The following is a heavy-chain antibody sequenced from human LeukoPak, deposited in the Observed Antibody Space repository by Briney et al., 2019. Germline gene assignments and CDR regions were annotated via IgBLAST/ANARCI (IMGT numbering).Heavy chain of an antibody. D-gene: IGHD5-24*01. CDR1: GFTFSSYS. V-gene: IGHV3-21*01. J-gene: IGHJ3*02. Sequence: GGSLRLSCAASGFTFSSYSMNWVRQAPGKGLEWVSSISSSSIYIYYADSLKGRFTISRDNAKNSLYLQMNSLRAEDTAVYYCARARDGYNLVDAFDIWGQGIMVIVSS. CDR3: ARARDGYNLVDAFDI. CDR2: ISSSSIYI.